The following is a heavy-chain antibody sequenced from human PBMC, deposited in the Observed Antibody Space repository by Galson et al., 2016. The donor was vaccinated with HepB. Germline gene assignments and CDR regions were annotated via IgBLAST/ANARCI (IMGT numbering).Heavy chain of an antibody. J-gene: IGHJ5*02. CDR2: IRCGGSLT. CDR1: GFIFSSYT. D-gene: IGHD4/OR15-4a*01. Sequence: SLRLSCAASGFIFSSYTMSWVRQAPGMGLKWVASIRCGGSLTYFADSVKGRFTISRDTSKNTLYLQMNSLRAEDTAAYYCAKDPGRGCGWCCLESWGQGTLVTVAS. V-gene: IGHV3-23*01. CDR3: AKDPGRGCGWCCLES.